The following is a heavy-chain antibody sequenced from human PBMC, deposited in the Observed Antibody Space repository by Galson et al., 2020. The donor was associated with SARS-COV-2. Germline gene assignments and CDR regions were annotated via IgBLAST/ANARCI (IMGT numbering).Heavy chain of an antibody. CDR1: GFTFISHW. D-gene: IGHD7-27*01. CDR2: IKPDGSDK. V-gene: IGHV3-7*04. Sequence: GESLKISCVGSGFTFISHWMSWVRQAPGKGLEWVADIKPDGSDKYYVDSVKGRFTIARDNAKNSVYLQMNSLGAEDTAVYYCARGHWGRDYWGQGTLVTVSS. J-gene: IGHJ4*02. CDR3: ARGHWGRDY.